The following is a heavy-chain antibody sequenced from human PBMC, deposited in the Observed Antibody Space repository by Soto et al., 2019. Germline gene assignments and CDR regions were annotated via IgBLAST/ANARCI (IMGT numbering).Heavy chain of an antibody. CDR1: GFTFSDYY. V-gene: IGHV3-11*06. D-gene: IGHD1-1*01. CDR2: SSNSGTFT. Sequence: PGGSLRLSCEGSGFTFSDYYMSWIRQAPGKGLEWISYSSNSGTFTKYADSVKGRFSISRDNTKNLLFLQMNSLRAEDTALYYCARSGDNYNLLDYWGQGTPVTVYS. CDR3: ARSGDNYNLLDY. J-gene: IGHJ4*02.